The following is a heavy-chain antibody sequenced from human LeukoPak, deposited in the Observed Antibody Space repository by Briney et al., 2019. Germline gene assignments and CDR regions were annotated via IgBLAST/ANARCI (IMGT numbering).Heavy chain of an antibody. V-gene: IGHV3-21*01. CDR1: GFTFSSYS. CDR2: ISSSSSYI. CDR3: ARDFSVVPAANREGDAFDI. J-gene: IGHJ3*02. Sequence: GGSLRLSCAASGFTFSSYSMNWVRQAPGKGLEWVSSISSSSSYIYYADSVKGRFTISRDNAKNSLYLQMNSLRAEDTAVYYCARDFSVVPAANREGDAFDIWGQGTMVTVSS. D-gene: IGHD2-2*01.